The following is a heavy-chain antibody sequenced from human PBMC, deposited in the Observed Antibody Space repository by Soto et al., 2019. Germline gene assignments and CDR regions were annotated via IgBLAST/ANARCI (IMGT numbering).Heavy chain of an antibody. J-gene: IGHJ4*02. CDR1: GYSFSSYW. Sequence: PGESLKISCKGSGYSFSSYWIGWVRQMPGKGLEWMGIIYPCDSDTKYSPSFQGQVTISADKSISTAYLQWSSLKASDTAIYYCARPPQSPVEVPYWGQGTLVTVSS. CDR3: ARPPQSPVEVPY. V-gene: IGHV5-51*01. CDR2: IYPCDSDT.